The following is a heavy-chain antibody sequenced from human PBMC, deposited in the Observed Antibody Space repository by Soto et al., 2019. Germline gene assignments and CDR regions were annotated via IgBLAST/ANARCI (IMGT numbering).Heavy chain of an antibody. V-gene: IGHV3-53*04. CDR3: ARVSIGDFWSGRKNYYYYYMDV. CDR1: GFTVSSNY. CDR2: IYSGGST. D-gene: IGHD3-3*01. J-gene: IGHJ6*03. Sequence: GGSLRLSCAASGFTVSSNYMSWVRQAPGKGLEWVSVIYSGGSTYYADSVKGRFTISRHNSKNTLYLQMNSLRAEDTAVYYCARVSIGDFWSGRKNYYYYYMDVWGKGTTVTVSS.